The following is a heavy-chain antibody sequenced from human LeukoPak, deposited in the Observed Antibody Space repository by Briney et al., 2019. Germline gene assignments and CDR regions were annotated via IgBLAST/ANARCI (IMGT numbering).Heavy chain of an antibody. Sequence: ASVKLSFKSSGYTWTGNYMHWIRQPHGPGLGRMGWINLNRGGTNYAQKFRGWVTLTRDPSISTAYMDLSMLRSDDTAGYYCARAIAAAGTGPYYFDYWGQGTLVTVSS. CDR2: INLNRGGT. CDR3: ARAIAAAGTGPYYFDY. D-gene: IGHD6-13*01. J-gene: IGHJ4*02. V-gene: IGHV1-2*04. CDR1: GYTWTGNY.